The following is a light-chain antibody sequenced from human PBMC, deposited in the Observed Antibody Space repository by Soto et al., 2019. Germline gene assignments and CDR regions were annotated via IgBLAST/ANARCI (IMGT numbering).Light chain of an antibody. CDR2: STN. CDR1: SGSVSTSYY. CDR3: VLYMGTGISV. V-gene: IGLV8-61*01. J-gene: IGLJ3*02. Sequence: QAVVTQEPSFSVSPGRTVTLTCGLSSGSVSTSYYPSWYQLTPGQAPRTLIYSTNTRSSGIPNRFSGSILENKAALTITGAQSYDESDYYCVLYMGTGISVFGGGTKLTVL.